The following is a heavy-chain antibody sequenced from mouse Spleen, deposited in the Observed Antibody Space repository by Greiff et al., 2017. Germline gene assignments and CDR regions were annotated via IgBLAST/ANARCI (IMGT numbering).Heavy chain of an antibody. CDR2: ISYNGST. D-gene: IGHD2-10*02. CDR3: ARGAYVNTCYMGF. V-gene: IGHV3-2*02. J-gene: IGHJ4*01. CDR1: GYSITSDYA. Sequence: EVQLQQSGPGLVKPSQSLSLTCTVSGYSITSDYAWNWNRQFPGNKLGWRGNISYNGSTNYNPSLKSRVSITRDKSTNKFFLQLNSVTTEDTATYCCARGAYVNTCYMGFRGQGTSGPVPS.